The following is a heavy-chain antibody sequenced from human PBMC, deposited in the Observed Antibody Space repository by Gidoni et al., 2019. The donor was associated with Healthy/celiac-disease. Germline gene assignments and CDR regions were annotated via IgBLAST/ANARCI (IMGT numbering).Heavy chain of an antibody. CDR3: TTLGDIVVVPAATSYYYYMDV. D-gene: IGHD2-2*01. V-gene: IGHV3-15*01. CDR2: IKSKTDSGTT. Sequence: EVQLVESGGGLVKPGGSLRPSWAASAPTLSNAWLRWVRQPPGKGLEWVGRIKSKTDSGTTDYAAPVKGRFTISRDDSKNTLYLQMNSLKTEDTAVYYCTTLGDIVVVPAATSYYYYMDVWGKGTTVTVSS. CDR1: APTLSNAW. J-gene: IGHJ6*03.